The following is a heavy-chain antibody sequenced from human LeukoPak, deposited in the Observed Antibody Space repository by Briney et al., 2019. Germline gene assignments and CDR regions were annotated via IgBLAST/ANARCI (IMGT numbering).Heavy chain of an antibody. CDR2: ISAYNGNT. CDR3: ARDSSSWAPQDAFDI. CDR1: GYTFTSYG. D-gene: IGHD2-15*01. Sequence: ASVKVSCKASGYTFTSYGISWVRQAPGQGLEWMGWISAYNGNTNYAQKLQGRVTMTTDTSTSTAYMELRSLRSDDTAVYYCARDSSSWAPQDAFDIWGQGTMVTVSS. V-gene: IGHV1-18*01. J-gene: IGHJ3*02.